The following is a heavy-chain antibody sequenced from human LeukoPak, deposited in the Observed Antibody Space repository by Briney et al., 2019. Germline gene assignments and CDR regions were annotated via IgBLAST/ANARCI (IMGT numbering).Heavy chain of an antibody. CDR3: ARGGGIYYGSGSYYPY. V-gene: IGHV3-23*01. D-gene: IGHD3-10*01. J-gene: IGHJ4*02. CDR1: GFTFSSYA. Sequence: PGGSLRLSCAASGFTFSSYAMTWVRQAPGKGLEWVSTISGSGDATYYADSVKGRFTISRENAKNSLYLQMNSLRAGDTAVYYCARGGGIYYGSGSYYPYWGQGTLVTVSS. CDR2: ISGSGDAT.